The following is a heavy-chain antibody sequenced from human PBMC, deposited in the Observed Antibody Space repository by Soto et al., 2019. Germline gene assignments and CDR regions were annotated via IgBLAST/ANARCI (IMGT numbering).Heavy chain of an antibody. CDR1: GGTFSSYT. V-gene: IGHV1-69*02. J-gene: IGHJ3*02. Sequence: SVKVSCKASGGTFSSYTISWVRQAPGQGLEWMGRIIPILGIANYAQKFQGRVTITADKSTSTAYMELSSLRSEDTAVYYCAVTHCSGGSCYRTADAFDIWGQGTMVTVSS. CDR2: IIPILGIA. CDR3: AVTHCSGGSCYRTADAFDI. D-gene: IGHD2-15*01.